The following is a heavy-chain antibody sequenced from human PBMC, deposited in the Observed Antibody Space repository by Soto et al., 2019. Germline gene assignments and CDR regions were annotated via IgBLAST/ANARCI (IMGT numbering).Heavy chain of an antibody. CDR2: ISGSGDIT. V-gene: IGHV3-23*01. Sequence: EVQLLESGEGLVQPGGSLRLSCAASGFTFSSYAMSWVRQAPGKGLEWVSVISGSGDITYHADSVKGRFTISRDNSKNTLYLQMSSLRAEDTAIYYCAKSTGSDWSYEFDYWGQGTLVTVSS. CDR1: GFTFSSYA. D-gene: IGHD2-8*02. CDR3: AKSTGSDWSYEFDY. J-gene: IGHJ4*02.